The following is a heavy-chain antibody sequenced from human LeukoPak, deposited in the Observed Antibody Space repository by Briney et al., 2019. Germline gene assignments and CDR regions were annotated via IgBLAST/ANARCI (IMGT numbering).Heavy chain of an antibody. V-gene: IGHV4-61*01. CDR1: GGSFSSGSYY. CDR2: IYYSGST. CDR3: ARERVWDSYGLGY. Sequence: SETLSLTCTVSGGSFSSGSYYWRWIRQPPGTGLEWIGYIYYSGSTNYNPSLKSRVTISVDTSKNQFSLKLSSVTAADTAVYYCARERVWDSYGLGYWGQGTLVTVSS. D-gene: IGHD5-18*01. J-gene: IGHJ4*02.